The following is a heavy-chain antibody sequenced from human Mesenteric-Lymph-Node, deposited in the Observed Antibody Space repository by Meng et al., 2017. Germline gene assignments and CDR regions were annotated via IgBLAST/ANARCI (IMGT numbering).Heavy chain of an antibody. V-gene: IGHV4-30-4*08. CDR1: GGSISSGGYY. D-gene: IGHD5-12*01. CDR3: ARDSPGGYGYFDS. Sequence: VQLQESGPGLVKPSQPLSLTCTVSGGSISSGGYYWSWIRQHPGKGLEWIGYIHSSGSTYYNPSLRSRIAISLDTSKNQFSLNLNSVTAADAAVYYCARDSPGGYGYFDSWGQGTLVTVSS. J-gene: IGHJ4*02. CDR2: IHSSGST.